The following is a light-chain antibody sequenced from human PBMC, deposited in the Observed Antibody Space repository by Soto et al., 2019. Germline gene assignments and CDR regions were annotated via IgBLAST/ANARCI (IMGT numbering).Light chain of an antibody. J-gene: IGLJ1*01. CDR2: DTT. CDR1: TXAVTNGHY. Sequence: QAVVTQEPSLTVSPGGTFTLTCGSSTXAVTNGHYPYWFQQKPGQAPRTLIYDTTNRHSWTPARFSGSLLGGKAALTLSGAQPEDGAEYYCLLSYNGPYVCGPGTKVTVL. CDR3: LLSYNGPYV. V-gene: IGLV7-46*01.